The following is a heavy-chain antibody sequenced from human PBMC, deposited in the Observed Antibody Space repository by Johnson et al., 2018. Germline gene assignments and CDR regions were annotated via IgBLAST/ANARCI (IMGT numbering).Heavy chain of an antibody. V-gene: IGHV1-8*01. Sequence: QVQLVQSGAEVKKPGASVKVSCKASGYTFTSYDINWVRQATGQGLEWMGWMNPHSGNTGYAQKFQGRVTMTRNTSISTAYMELSSLRSEDTALYYCAGGPRGVLEWLSGMDVWGQGTTVTVSS. J-gene: IGHJ6*02. CDR3: AGGPRGVLEWLSGMDV. D-gene: IGHD3-3*01. CDR2: MNPHSGNT. CDR1: GYTFTSYD.